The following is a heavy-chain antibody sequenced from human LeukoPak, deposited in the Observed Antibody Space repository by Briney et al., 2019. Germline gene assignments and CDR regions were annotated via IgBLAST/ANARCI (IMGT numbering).Heavy chain of an antibody. J-gene: IGHJ4*02. CDR3: AKESPQFDY. V-gene: IGHV3-23*01. CDR2: ISGSGGTT. Sequence: GGSLRLSCGASGFTFRSYAMSWVRQAPGKGMEWVSTISGSGGTTYYADSVKGWFTISRDNSKNTLYLQMNSRRVEDTAVYYCAKESPQFDYWGQGTLVTVSS. CDR1: GFTFRSYA.